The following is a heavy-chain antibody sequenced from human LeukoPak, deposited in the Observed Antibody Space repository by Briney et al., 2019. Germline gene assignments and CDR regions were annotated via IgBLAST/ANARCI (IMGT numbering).Heavy chain of an antibody. Sequence: GASVKVSCKASGYTVTSYYMHWVRQAPGQGLEWMGIINPSGGSTSYAQKFQGRVTMTRDMSTSTVYMELSSLRSEDTAVYYCARGGGGTDAFDIWGQGTMVTVSS. D-gene: IGHD3-16*01. CDR1: GYTVTSYY. V-gene: IGHV1-46*01. CDR3: ARGGGGTDAFDI. J-gene: IGHJ3*02. CDR2: INPSGGST.